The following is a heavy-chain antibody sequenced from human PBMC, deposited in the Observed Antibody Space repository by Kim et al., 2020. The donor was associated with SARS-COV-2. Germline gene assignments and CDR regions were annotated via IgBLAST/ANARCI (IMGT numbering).Heavy chain of an antibody. D-gene: IGHD3-9*01. CDR3: AKGGTGRHDY. J-gene: IGHJ4*02. CDR2: ST. V-gene: IGHV3-23*01. Sequence: STYYADSVKGRFTISRDNSKNTLYLQMNSLRAEDTAVYYCAKGGTGRHDYWGQGTLVTVSS.